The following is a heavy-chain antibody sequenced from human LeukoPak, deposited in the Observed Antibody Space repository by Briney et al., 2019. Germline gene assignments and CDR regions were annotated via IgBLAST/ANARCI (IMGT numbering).Heavy chain of an antibody. D-gene: IGHD3-22*01. Sequence: SETPSLTCTVSGGSISSSSYYWGWIRQPPGKGLEWIGSIYYSGSTYYNPSLKSRATISVDTSKNQFSLKLSSVTAADTAVYYCARLRYYDSSGPFDYWGQGTLVTVSS. CDR2: IYYSGST. CDR3: ARLRYYDSSGPFDY. V-gene: IGHV4-39*01. CDR1: GGSISSSSYY. J-gene: IGHJ4*02.